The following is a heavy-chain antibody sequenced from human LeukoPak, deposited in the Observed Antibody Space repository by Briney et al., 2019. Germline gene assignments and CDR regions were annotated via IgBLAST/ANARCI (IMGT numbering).Heavy chain of an antibody. CDR3: ASGRELTATLPF. CDR1: GGSISSGDYY. V-gene: IGHV4-31*03. J-gene: IGHJ4*02. Sequence: SETLSLTCTVSGGSISSGDYYWSWIRQHPGKGLEWIGYIYYSGSTYYNPSLKSRVTISVDTSKNQFSLDLNFVTAADTAVYYCASGRELTATLPFWGQGTLVTVSS. CDR2: IYYSGST. D-gene: IGHD1-7*01.